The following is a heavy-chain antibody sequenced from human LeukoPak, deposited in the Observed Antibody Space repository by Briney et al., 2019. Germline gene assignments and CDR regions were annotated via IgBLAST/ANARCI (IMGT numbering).Heavy chain of an antibody. CDR3: AREDYSNYAPYFDY. CDR1: GFTFSSYW. Sequence: GGSLRLSCGASGFTFSSYWMSWVRQAPGKGREWVANIKQDGSEKYYVDSVKGRFTISRDNAKNTLYLQLNSLRAEDTAVYYCAREDYSNYAPYFDYWGQGTLVTVSS. CDR2: IKQDGSEK. V-gene: IGHV3-7*01. J-gene: IGHJ4*02. D-gene: IGHD4-11*01.